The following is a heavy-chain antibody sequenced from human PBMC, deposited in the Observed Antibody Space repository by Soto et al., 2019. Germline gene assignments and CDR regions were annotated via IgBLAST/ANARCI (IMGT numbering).Heavy chain of an antibody. D-gene: IGHD3-22*01. CDR1: GGSFSGYY. Sequence: SATLSLTCAVSGGSFSGYYWSWFRQPPGKGLEWIGEINHSGSTNYNPSLKSRVTISVDTSKTQFSLKLSSVTAADTAVYYCARGTRDLRVYYDSSGYYSGQRRYYYYGMDVWGQGTTVTVSS. J-gene: IGHJ6*02. V-gene: IGHV4-34*01. CDR2: INHSGST. CDR3: ARGTRDLRVYYDSSGYYSGQRRYYYYGMDV.